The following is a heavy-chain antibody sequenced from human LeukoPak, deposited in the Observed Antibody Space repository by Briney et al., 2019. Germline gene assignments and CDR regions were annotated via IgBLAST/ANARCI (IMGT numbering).Heavy chain of an antibody. Sequence: PGGSLRLSCAASGFTFSSYSMNWVRQAPGKGLEWVSYISSSGSTIYYADSVKGRFTISRDNAKSSLYLQMNSLRAEDTAVYYCARASSSGELTLAEYFQHWGQGTLVTVSS. CDR1: GFTFSSYS. D-gene: IGHD1-26*01. J-gene: IGHJ1*01. V-gene: IGHV3-48*04. CDR2: ISSSGSTI. CDR3: ARASSSGELTLAEYFQH.